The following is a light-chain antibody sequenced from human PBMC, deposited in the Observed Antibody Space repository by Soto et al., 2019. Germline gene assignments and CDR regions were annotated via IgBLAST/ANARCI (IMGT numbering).Light chain of an antibody. V-gene: IGKV1-39*01. Sequence: DIQRTQSPSSLSEPVGDRVTITCRSIQSISSYLNWYQQKPGKAHKLLIYAASSLQSGVPSRFSGSGSGTDFTLTISSLQPEDFATYYGQQSYSTPMWTCGQGTKVDIK. CDR2: AAS. CDR3: QQSYSTPMWT. CDR1: QSISSY. J-gene: IGKJ1*01.